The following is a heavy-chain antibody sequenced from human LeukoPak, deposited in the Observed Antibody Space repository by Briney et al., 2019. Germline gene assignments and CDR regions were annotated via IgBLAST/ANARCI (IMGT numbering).Heavy chain of an antibody. CDR2: ISAYNGNT. V-gene: IGHV1-18*01. CDR3: VRVGYHDAFDI. Sequence: ASVKVSCKASGYTFTSYGISWVRQAPGQGVEWMGGISAYNGNTNYAQKLQGRVTMTTDTPTSTASMELRSLRSYDTAVYYCVRVGYHDAFDIWGQGTMVTVSS. D-gene: IGHD5-18*01. CDR1: GYTFTSYG. J-gene: IGHJ3*02.